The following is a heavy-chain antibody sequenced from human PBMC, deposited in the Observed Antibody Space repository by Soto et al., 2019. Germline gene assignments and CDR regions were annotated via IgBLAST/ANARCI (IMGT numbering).Heavy chain of an antibody. V-gene: IGHV3-15*07. CDR1: GLTFSTAC. J-gene: IGHJ4*01. CDR3: STDSYTDLTVVRLDN. Sequence: GGSLRLSCSVSGLTFSTACINWVRQAPGKGLEWVGRIKSKSHGGTTDFAAPVKGRFAISRDDSKSIAHMEMNSLKIEDTAVYYCSTDSYTDLTVVRLDNWGHGILVPSPQ. D-gene: IGHD3-22*01. CDR2: IKSKSHGGTT.